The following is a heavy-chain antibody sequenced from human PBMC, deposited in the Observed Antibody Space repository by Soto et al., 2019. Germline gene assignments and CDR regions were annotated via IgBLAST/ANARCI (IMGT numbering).Heavy chain of an antibody. J-gene: IGHJ3*02. CDR3: AKSYYDSSGYYDDAFDI. CDR1: GFTISSYA. V-gene: IGHV3-23*01. CDR2: ISGSGGST. D-gene: IGHD3-22*01. Sequence: SLILSCAASGFTISSYAMSWVRQAPGKGLEWVSAISGSGGSTYYADSVKGRFTISRDNSKNTLYLQMNSLRAEDTAVYYCAKSYYDSSGYYDDAFDIWGQGTMVTVS.